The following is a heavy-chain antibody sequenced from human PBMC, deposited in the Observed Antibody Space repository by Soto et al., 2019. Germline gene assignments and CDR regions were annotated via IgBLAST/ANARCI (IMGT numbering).Heavy chain of an antibody. CDR3: ATYANYNHY. V-gene: IGHV4-59*01. CDR1: GGSISSYY. D-gene: IGHD4-4*01. Sequence: SETLSLTCNVSGGSISSYYWSWIRQPPGKGLEWIGYVYYSGSTNYNPSLKSRVTISIDTSKNQFSLKLSSVTAADTAVYYCATYANYNHYWGQGTLVTVSS. CDR2: VYYSGST. J-gene: IGHJ4*02.